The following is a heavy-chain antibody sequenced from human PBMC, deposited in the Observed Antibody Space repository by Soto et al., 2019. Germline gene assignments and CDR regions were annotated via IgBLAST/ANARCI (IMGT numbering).Heavy chain of an antibody. V-gene: IGHV5-51*01. CDR3: ASQKTVIRGPLSSNWFDP. CDR2: IYPGDSDT. J-gene: IGHJ5*02. Sequence: GESLKISCKGYGYTFTDYWMGWVRQMPGKGLELIGLIYPGDSDTRYSPSFQGRVTISADKSISTAFLQWSSLRASDTAMYYCASQKTVIRGPLSSNWFDPWGQGTLVTVS. D-gene: IGHD1-1*01. CDR1: GYTFTDYW.